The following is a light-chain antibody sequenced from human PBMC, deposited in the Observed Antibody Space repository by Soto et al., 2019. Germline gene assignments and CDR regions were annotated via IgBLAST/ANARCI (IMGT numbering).Light chain of an antibody. V-gene: IGKV1-39*01. Sequence: DIPMTQSPSSLSASVGDRVTITCRASQSIARYLNWYQQEPGKAPKLLIYAASSLQSGVPSRFSGSGSGTDFTLTVSSLQPEDFATYYCQQSYSTPLTFGGGTKVEIK. CDR2: AAS. CDR3: QQSYSTPLT. J-gene: IGKJ4*01. CDR1: QSIARY.